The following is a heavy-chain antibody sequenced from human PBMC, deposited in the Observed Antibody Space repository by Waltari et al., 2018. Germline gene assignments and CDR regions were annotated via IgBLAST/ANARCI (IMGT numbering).Heavy chain of an antibody. CDR3: ARLGANCSGGSCYHPFDY. CDR1: GYSFTSYW. D-gene: IGHD2-15*01. J-gene: IGHJ4*02. CDR2: IYPGDSDT. Sequence: EVQLVPSGAEVKKPGESLKISCTGSGYSFTSYWFGLVRPVPGKGLEWMGIIYPGDSDTRYSPSFQGQVTISADKSISTAYLQWSSLKASDTAMYYCARLGANCSGGSCYHPFDYWGQGTLVTVSS. V-gene: IGHV5-51*01.